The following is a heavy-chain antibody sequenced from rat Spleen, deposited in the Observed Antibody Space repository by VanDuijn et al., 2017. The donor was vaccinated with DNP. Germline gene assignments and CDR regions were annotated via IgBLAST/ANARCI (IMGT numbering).Heavy chain of an antibody. V-gene: IGHV3-3*01. D-gene: IGHD1-6*01. Sequence: VQLKESGPGLVKPSETLSLTCTVSDFSLTSYHVSWIRQPPGKGLEWMGHINGAGSTNYNPSLKSRISITRDTSKNQFFLRVNSVTTEDTATYYCARSGYNTDYYHLGAYWGQGTLVTVSS. J-gene: IGHJ3*01. CDR2: INGAGST. CDR3: ARSGYNTDYYHLGAY. CDR1: DFSLTSYHV.